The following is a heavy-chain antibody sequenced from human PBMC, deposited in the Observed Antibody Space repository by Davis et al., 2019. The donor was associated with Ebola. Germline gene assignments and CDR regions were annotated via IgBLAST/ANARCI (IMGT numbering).Heavy chain of an antibody. CDR1: GYTFTSYY. CDR3: ARAGIAVAGCCGGHNDY. Sequence: ASVKVSCKASGYTFTSYYMHWVRQAPGQGLEWMGIINPSGGSTSYAQKFQGRVTMTRDTSTSTVYMELSSLRSEDTAVYYCARAGIAVAGCCGGHNDYWGQGTLVTVSS. V-gene: IGHV1-46*01. CDR2: INPSGGST. J-gene: IGHJ4*02. D-gene: IGHD6-19*01.